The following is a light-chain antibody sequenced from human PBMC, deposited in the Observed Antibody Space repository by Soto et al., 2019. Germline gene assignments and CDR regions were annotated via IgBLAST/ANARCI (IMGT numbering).Light chain of an antibody. CDR3: QQYNNWPPVT. CDR2: GAS. Sequence: EIVMTQSPATLSVSPGERATPSCRASQSVSSNLAWYQQKPGQAPRLLIYGASTRATGIPARFSGSGSGTEFTLTISSLQSEDFAVYYCQQYNNWPPVTFCQGTRLEIK. J-gene: IGKJ5*01. V-gene: IGKV3-15*01. CDR1: QSVSSN.